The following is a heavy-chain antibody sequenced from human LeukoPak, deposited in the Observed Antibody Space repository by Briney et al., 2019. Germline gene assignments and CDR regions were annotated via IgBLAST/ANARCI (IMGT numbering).Heavy chain of an antibody. Sequence: GGSLRLSCAASGFTFSRSWMHWVRQAPGKGLVWVSRINPGGSSRSYADSVKGRFSISRDNANNTLYLQMNSLRAEDTAVYYCARDPYYYDSSGYLGFDYWGQGTLVTVSS. CDR1: GFTFSRSW. J-gene: IGHJ4*02. CDR3: ARDPYYYDSSGYLGFDY. V-gene: IGHV3-74*01. D-gene: IGHD3-22*01. CDR2: INPGGSSR.